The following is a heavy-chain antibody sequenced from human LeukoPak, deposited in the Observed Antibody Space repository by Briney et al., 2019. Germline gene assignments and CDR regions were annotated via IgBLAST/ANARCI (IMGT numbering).Heavy chain of an antibody. Sequence: GGSLRLSCAASGFTFSNAWMSWVRQAPGKGLEWVSYISSSSSSIYYADSVKGRFTISRDNAKNSLYLQMNSLRDEDTAVYYCARDGGSSWSHFDYWGQGTLVTVSS. J-gene: IGHJ4*02. CDR3: ARDGGSSWSHFDY. D-gene: IGHD6-13*01. CDR2: ISSSSSSI. CDR1: GFTFSNAW. V-gene: IGHV3-48*02.